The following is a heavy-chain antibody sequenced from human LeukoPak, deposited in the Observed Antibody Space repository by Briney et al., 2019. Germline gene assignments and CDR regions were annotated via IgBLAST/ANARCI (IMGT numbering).Heavy chain of an antibody. V-gene: IGHV3-21*01. CDR1: GFTFSSYS. CDR3: ARDLYYFDSSGPTIEY. Sequence: GGSLRLSCAASGFTFSSYSMNWVRQAPGKGLEWGSSITSSSASIYYADSVKGRFTISRDNAKNSLYLQMNSLRAEDTATYYCARDLYYFDSSGPTIEYWGQGTLVTVSS. J-gene: IGHJ4*02. CDR2: ITSSSASI. D-gene: IGHD3-22*01.